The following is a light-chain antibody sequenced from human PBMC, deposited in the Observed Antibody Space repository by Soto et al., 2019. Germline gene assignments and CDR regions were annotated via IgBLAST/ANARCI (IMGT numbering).Light chain of an antibody. CDR2: EVS. J-gene: IGLJ1*01. Sequence: QSVLTQPPSASGSPGQSVTISCTGTSSDVGCYTYVSWYQQHPGKAPKLMIYEVSKRPSGVPDRFSGSKSGNTASLTVSRLQAEDEADYFCSSYAGSNIYGFGTGSKLTVL. CDR3: SSYAGSNIYG. CDR1: SSDVGCYTY. V-gene: IGLV2-8*01.